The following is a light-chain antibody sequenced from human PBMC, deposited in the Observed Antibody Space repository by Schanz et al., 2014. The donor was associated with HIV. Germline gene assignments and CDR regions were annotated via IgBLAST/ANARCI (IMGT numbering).Light chain of an antibody. CDR2: GAS. J-gene: IGKJ2*01. Sequence: EIVLTQSPATLSLSPGERATLSCRASQSVSSHLAWYQQKPGQAPRLLIYGASSRATGIPDRFSGSGSGTDFTLTISRLEPEDFAVYYCQRYGSSPLFGQGTKLEIK. CDR1: QSVSSH. V-gene: IGKV3-20*01. CDR3: QRYGSSPL.